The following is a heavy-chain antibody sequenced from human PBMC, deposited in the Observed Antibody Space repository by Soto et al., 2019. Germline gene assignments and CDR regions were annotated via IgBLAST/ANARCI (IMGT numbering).Heavy chain of an antibody. J-gene: IGHJ6*02. CDR2: ISHSGDT. V-gene: IGHV4-38-2*01. Sequence: SEPLALTCAVSGYVITNGYHWGCIRQPPGKELEWIGTISHSGDTYYNPSLKSRVTITIDTAKNHLSLILSSVTAADTATYYCTRIYCTTTSCFINGMDVWGQGTTVTVSS. D-gene: IGHD2-2*01. CDR1: GYVITNGYH. CDR3: TRIYCTTTSCFINGMDV.